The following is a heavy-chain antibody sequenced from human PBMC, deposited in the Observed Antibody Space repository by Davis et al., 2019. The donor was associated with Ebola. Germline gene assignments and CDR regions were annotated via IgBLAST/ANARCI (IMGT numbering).Heavy chain of an antibody. J-gene: IGHJ6*02. CDR3: ARLACTSSSCCTGNYYYYYGVDV. V-gene: IGHV3-33*01. D-gene: IGHD2-2*02. CDR1: GFTFSSYG. Sequence: PGGSLRLSCAASGFTFSSYGMHWVRQAPGKGLEWVAVIWYDGSNKYYADSVKGRFTISRDNSKNTLYLQVNSLRAEDTALYYCARLACTSSSCCTGNYYYYYGVDVWGQGTTVTVSS. CDR2: IWYDGSNK.